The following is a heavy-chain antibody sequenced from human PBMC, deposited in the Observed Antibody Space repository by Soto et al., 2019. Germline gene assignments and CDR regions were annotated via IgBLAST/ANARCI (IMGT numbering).Heavy chain of an antibody. CDR2: IDPSDSYT. Sequence: PGESLKISCKGSGYSFTSYWISWVRQMPGKGLEWMGRIDPSDSYTNYSPSFQGHVTIPADKSISTAYLQWSSLKASDTAMYYCARLVYYDSSAGSGYYGMDVWGQGTTVTVSS. J-gene: IGHJ6*02. CDR3: ARLVYYDSSAGSGYYGMDV. V-gene: IGHV5-10-1*01. D-gene: IGHD3-22*01. CDR1: GYSFTSYW.